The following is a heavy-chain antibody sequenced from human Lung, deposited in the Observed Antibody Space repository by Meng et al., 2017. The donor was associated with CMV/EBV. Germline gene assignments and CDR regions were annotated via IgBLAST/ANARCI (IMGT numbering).Heavy chain of an antibody. CDR1: GFTFSGYW. V-gene: IGHV3-74*01. J-gene: IGHJ4*02. Sequence: GESXKISCAASGFTFSGYWMHWVRQAPGKGLVWVSRIKSDDSSISYADSVKGRFTISRDNAKNTLYLQMNSLRDEDTAVYYCARDPPRPGYNFDSWGQGTXVTVYS. CDR3: ARDPPRPGYNFDS. CDR2: IKSDDSSI. D-gene: IGHD5-18*01.